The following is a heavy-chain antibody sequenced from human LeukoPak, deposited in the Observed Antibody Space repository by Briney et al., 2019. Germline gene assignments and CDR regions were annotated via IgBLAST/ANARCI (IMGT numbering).Heavy chain of an antibody. CDR3: ARVSGSYSEFDY. CDR2: IYYSGST. J-gene: IGHJ4*02. Sequence: SETLSLTCTVSGGSISSYYWSWIRQPPGKGLEWIGYIYYSGSTNYNPSLKSRVTISVDTSEDQFSLKLRSVTAADTAVYYCARVSGSYSEFDYWGQGTLVTVSS. CDR1: GGSISSYY. D-gene: IGHD1-26*01. V-gene: IGHV4-59*01.